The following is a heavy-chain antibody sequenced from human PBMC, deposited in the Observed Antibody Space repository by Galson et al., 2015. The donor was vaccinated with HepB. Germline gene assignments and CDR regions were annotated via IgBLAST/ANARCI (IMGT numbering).Heavy chain of an antibody. D-gene: IGHD4-17*01. CDR1: GGSINYYY. V-gene: IGHV4-59*01. CDR2: VYYTGTT. J-gene: IGHJ5*02. Sequence: ETLSLTCTVSGGSINYYYWHWLRQTPGKGLEWIGYVYYTGTTKYNPSLKSRVTISVDTSKSQFSLRLSSVSTADTALYYCARDPNGDYWFDPWGQGTLVTVSS. CDR3: ARDPNGDYWFDP.